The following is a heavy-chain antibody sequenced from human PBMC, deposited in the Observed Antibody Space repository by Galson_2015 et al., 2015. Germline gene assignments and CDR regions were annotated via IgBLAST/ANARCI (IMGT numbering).Heavy chain of an antibody. Sequence: SEPLSLTCAVSGGSISSPNWWTWVRQPPGKGLEWIGEIYHSGSTNYSPSLKSRVTISIDMAKNHFSLILTFVTAADTAVYYCARGLNYDLDSWGQGTLVTVSS. CDR3: ARGLNYDLDS. J-gene: IGHJ4*02. CDR2: IYHSGST. V-gene: IGHV4-4*02. CDR1: GGSISSPNW. D-gene: IGHD5-12*01.